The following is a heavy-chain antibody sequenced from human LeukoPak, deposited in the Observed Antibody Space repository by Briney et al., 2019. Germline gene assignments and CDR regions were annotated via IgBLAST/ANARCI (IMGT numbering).Heavy chain of an antibody. J-gene: IGHJ4*02. CDR3: RRVNREDSQLAVPAVEIDY. Sequence: GGSLRLSCAASGFTFSSYAMSWVRQAPGKGLEWVSALSGSGGSTYYADSVKGRFTISRDNSKNTLYLQMNSLRAEDTASYNYRRVNREDSQLAVPAVEIDYWGQGTLVSVCS. D-gene: IGHD2-2*01. CDR2: LSGSGGST. CDR1: GFTFSSYA. V-gene: IGHV3-23*01.